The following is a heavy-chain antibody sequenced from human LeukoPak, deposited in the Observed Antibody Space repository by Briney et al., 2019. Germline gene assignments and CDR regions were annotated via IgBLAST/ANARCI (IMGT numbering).Heavy chain of an antibody. V-gene: IGHV3-30*18. J-gene: IGHJ4*02. Sequence: GGSLRLSCAASGFTFSSYAMSWVRQAPGKGLEWVASISYDGLNKYYADSLKGRFTISRDTSNNTLFLQMNSLRAEDTAVYYCAKGSSGYYIDYWGQGTLVTVSS. CDR2: ISYDGLNK. D-gene: IGHD3-22*01. CDR1: GFTFSSYA. CDR3: AKGSSGYYIDY.